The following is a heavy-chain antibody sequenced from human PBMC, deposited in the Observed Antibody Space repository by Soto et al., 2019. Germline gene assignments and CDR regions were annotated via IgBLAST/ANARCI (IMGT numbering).Heavy chain of an antibody. CDR1: GFSFNDHA. J-gene: IGHJ6*02. V-gene: IGHV3-30-3*01. D-gene: IGHD3-22*01. CDR2: ISYDGSNK. Sequence: QVHLVESGGGVVQPGRSLRLSCAASGFSFNDHAIHGVLQAPGRGLEWVALISYDGSNKYFADSVKGRFTISRDNSKNTLSLHMNSLISEDTAVYYCARQGIGARKYHYTNLEVWGQGTSVTVSS. CDR3: ARQGIGARKYHYTNLEV.